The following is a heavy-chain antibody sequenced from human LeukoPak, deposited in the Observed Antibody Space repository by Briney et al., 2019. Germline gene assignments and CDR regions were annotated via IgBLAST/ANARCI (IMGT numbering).Heavy chain of an antibody. CDR3: ARVGTALRYFVRASAFDI. CDR1: GGSFSGYY. V-gene: IGHV4-34*01. D-gene: IGHD3-9*01. Sequence: SETLSLTCAVYGGSFSGYYWSWIRQPPGKGLEWIGEINHSGSTNYNPSLKSRVTISVDTSKNQFSLKLSSVTAADTAVYYCARVGTALRYFVRASAFDIWGQGTMVTVSS. J-gene: IGHJ3*02. CDR2: INHSGST.